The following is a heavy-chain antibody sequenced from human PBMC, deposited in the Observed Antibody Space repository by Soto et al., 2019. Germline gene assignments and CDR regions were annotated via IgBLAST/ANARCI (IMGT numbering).Heavy chain of an antibody. V-gene: IGHV4-59*08. CDR3: ARRYGTTFDY. J-gene: IGHJ4*02. D-gene: IGHD1-1*01. CDR2: IYYSGST. CDR1: GGSISSYY. Sequence: SETLSLTCTVSGGSISSYYWSWVRQPPGKGLEWIGYIYYSGSTNYNPSLKSRVTISVDTSKNQFSLKLSSVTAADTAVYYCARRYGTTFDYWGQGTLVTVSS.